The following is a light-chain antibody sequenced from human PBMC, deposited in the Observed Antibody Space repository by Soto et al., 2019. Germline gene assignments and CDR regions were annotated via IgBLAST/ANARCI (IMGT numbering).Light chain of an antibody. Sequence: EIVMTQSPANLSVSPGERATLSCRASQSVSSNLARYQQKPGQAPRLLIYGASTRATGIPARFSGSGSGTEFTLTISRLQSEDVATYYCQQRSNIFGPGTKVDIK. J-gene: IGKJ3*01. V-gene: IGKV3-15*01. CDR3: QQRSNI. CDR2: GAS. CDR1: QSVSSN.